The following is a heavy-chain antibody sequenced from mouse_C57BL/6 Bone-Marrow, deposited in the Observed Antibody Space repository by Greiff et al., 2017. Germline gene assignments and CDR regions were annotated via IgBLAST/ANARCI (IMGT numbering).Heavy chain of an antibody. D-gene: IGHD1-1*01. CDR3: ARNPTVVPDY. CDR1: GYTFTSYW. J-gene: IGHJ2*01. V-gene: IGHV1-64*01. Sequence: VQLQESGAELVKPGASVKLSCKASGYTFTSYWMHWVKQRPGQGLEWIGMIHPNSGSTNYNEKFKSKATLTVDKSSSTAYMQLSSLTSEDSAVYYCARNPTVVPDYWGQGTTLTVSS. CDR2: IHPNSGST.